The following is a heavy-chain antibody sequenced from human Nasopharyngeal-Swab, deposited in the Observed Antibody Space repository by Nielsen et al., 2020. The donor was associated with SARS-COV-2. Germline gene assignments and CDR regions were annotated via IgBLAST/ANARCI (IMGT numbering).Heavy chain of an antibody. Sequence: GRSLRLSCKGSGYSFTSYWIGWVRQMPGKGLEWMGIIYPGDSDTRYSPSFQGQVTISADKSISTAYLQWSSLKASDTAMYYCARPTNHDRAFDIWGQGTMVTVSS. D-gene: IGHD1-1*01. J-gene: IGHJ3*02. CDR2: IYPGDSDT. CDR1: GYSFTSYW. V-gene: IGHV5-51*01. CDR3: ARPTNHDRAFDI.